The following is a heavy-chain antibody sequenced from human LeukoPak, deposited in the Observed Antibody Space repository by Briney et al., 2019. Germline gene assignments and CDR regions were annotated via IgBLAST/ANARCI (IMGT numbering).Heavy chain of an antibody. D-gene: IGHD3-22*01. V-gene: IGHV3-30-3*01. J-gene: IGHJ3*02. Sequence: PGGSLRLSCAASGFTFSSYAMHWVRQAPGEGLEWVALISYDGTNEYYADSVKGRFTISRDNSKNTLYLQMNSLRAEDTAVYYCARVREDYYDSSGYFLDAFDIWGQGTMVTVSS. CDR3: ARVREDYYDSSGYFLDAFDI. CDR2: ISYDGTNE. CDR1: GFTFSSYA.